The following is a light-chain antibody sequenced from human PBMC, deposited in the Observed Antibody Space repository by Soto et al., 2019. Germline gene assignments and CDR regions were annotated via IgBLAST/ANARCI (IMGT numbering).Light chain of an antibody. J-gene: IGKJ5*01. V-gene: IGKV3-11*01. CDR3: QQRSNWPPIT. CDR1: QSVSSY. CDR2: DAS. Sequence: PGERATLSCRASQSVSSYLAWYQQKPGQAPRLLIYDASNRATGIPARFSGSGSGTDFTLTISSLEPEDFAVYYCQQRSNWPPITFGQGTRLEIK.